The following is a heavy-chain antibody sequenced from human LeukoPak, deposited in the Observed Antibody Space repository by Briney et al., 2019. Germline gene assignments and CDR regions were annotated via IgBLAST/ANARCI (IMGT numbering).Heavy chain of an antibody. CDR1: GFIYSDYY. CDR3: AVRRITMVRGVIGPDWFDP. J-gene: IGHJ5*02. Sequence: GGSLRLSFASSGFIYSDYYMNWIRQARGKGLEWVSYISSSSSYTNYADSVKGRFTISRDNAKNSLYLQMNSLRAEDTAVYYCAVRRITMVRGVIGPDWFDPWGQGTLVTVSS. D-gene: IGHD3-10*01. CDR2: ISSSSSYT. V-gene: IGHV3-11*06.